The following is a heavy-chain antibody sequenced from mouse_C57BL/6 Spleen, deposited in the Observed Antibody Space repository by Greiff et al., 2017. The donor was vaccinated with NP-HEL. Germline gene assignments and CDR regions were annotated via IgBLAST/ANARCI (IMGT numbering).Heavy chain of an antibody. Sequence: VQLQQSGAELVKPGASVKISCKASGYAFSSYWMNWVKQRPGKGLEWIGQIYPGDGDTNYNGKFKGKATLTADKSSSTAYMQLSSLTSEDSAVYFGARAYYSNYVGWYFEVWGTGTTVTVSS. J-gene: IGHJ1*03. CDR3: ARAYYSNYVGWYFEV. CDR2: IYPGDGDT. CDR1: GYAFSSYW. V-gene: IGHV1-80*01. D-gene: IGHD2-5*01.